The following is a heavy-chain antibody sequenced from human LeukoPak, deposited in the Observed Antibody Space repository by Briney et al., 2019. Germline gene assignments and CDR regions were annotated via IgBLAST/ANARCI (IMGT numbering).Heavy chain of an antibody. J-gene: IGHJ4*02. CDR1: GGSISSSSYY. CDR2: IYYSGST. Sequence: PSETQSLTCTVSGGSISSSSYYWGWIRQPPGKGLEWIGSIYYSGSTYYNPSLKSRVTISVDTSKNQFSLKLSSVTAADTAVYYCARGRGTMVRGVIHVFWDYWGQGTLVTVSS. D-gene: IGHD3-10*01. V-gene: IGHV4-39*07. CDR3: ARGRGTMVRGVIHVFWDY.